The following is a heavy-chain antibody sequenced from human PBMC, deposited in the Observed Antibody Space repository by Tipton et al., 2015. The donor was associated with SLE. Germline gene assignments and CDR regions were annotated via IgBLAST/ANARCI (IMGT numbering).Heavy chain of an antibody. D-gene: IGHD3-10*01. CDR3: ARGGVLGFHPSAFDI. V-gene: IGHV4-34*01. J-gene: IGHJ3*02. CDR2: INHSGST. CDR1: GGSFSGYY. Sequence: TLSLTCAVYGGSFSGYYWSWIRQSPGKGLEWIGEINHSGSTNYNPSLKSRVTISVDTSKKQFSLKLSSVTAADTAVYYCARGGVLGFHPSAFDIWGQGTMVTVSS.